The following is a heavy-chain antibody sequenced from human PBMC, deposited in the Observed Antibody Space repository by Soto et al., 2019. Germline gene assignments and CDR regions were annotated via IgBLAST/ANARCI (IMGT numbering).Heavy chain of an antibody. J-gene: IGHJ4*01. D-gene: IGHD6-6*01. CDR1: GYTFTNYG. CDR3: SRGTSIPASGDY. V-gene: IGHV1-18*01. Sequence: ASVKVSCKASGYTFTNYGINWVRQAPGQGLEWLGWVSAYNGEKRYAQRVKARVIMTTDTSTTTAYMELRSLRSDDTAVYYCSRGTSIPASGDYWGQGTLVTVSS. CDR2: VSAYNGEK.